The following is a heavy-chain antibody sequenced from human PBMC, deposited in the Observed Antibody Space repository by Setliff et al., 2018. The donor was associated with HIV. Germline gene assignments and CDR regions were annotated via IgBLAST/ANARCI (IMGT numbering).Heavy chain of an antibody. V-gene: IGHV1-69-2*01. CDR1: GYTFTDYY. CDR3: ARDDGGYNYAEAFDV. Sequence: GASVKVSCKASGYTFTDYYMHWVQQAPGKGLEWMGRIDPEDGETIYGAKFQGRVTMTADTSAATAYMVLSSLRSEDTAVYYCARDDGGYNYAEAFDVWGQGTMVTVSS. D-gene: IGHD3-16*01. CDR2: IDPEDGET. J-gene: IGHJ3*01.